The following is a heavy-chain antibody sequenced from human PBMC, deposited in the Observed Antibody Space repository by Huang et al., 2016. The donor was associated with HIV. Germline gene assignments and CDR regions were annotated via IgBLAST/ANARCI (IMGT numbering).Heavy chain of an antibody. J-gene: IGHJ4*02. D-gene: IGHD4-17*01. CDR2: IIPKFGTP. CDR3: ARGQLGSYGDYDVLY. V-gene: IGHV1-69*13. Sequence: QVQLVQSGAEVKTPGSSVKVSCKASGGTFSKYAIGWVRQAPGQGLEWTGGIIPKFGTPNDARKFQGRVTITADDSTSTTYVEVSSLRAEDTALYYCARGQLGSYGDYDVLYWGQGTLVTVSS. CDR1: GGTFSKYA.